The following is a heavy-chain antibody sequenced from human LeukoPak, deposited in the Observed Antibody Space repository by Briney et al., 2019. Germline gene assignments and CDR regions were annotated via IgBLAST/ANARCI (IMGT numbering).Heavy chain of an antibody. CDR2: IDPSDSYT. Sequence: HGEPLRISLQGSGSRFTSYWISWVRQLPGKGLEWMGRIDPSDSYTNYSPSFQGHVTISADKSISTAYLQWSSLKASDTAMDYCARHVCVNEGGSCYNNWFDRWGQGTLVTVSS. V-gene: IGHV5-10-1*01. J-gene: IGHJ5*02. D-gene: IGHD2-15*01. CDR3: ARHVCVNEGGSCYNNWFDR. CDR1: GSRFTSYW.